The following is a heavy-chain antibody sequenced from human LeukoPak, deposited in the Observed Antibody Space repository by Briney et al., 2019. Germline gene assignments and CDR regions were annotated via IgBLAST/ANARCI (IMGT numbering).Heavy chain of an antibody. CDR3: ARGLGAGNSYGYFVDDY. J-gene: IGHJ4*02. Sequence: ASVKVSXKASGYTFTSYDINWVRQATGQGLEWMGWMNPNRGNTGYAQKFQGRVTITRNTSISTAYMELSSLRSEDTAVYYCARGLGAGNSYGYFVDDYWGQGTLVTVSS. CDR1: GYTFTSYD. CDR2: MNPNRGNT. V-gene: IGHV1-8*03. D-gene: IGHD5-18*01.